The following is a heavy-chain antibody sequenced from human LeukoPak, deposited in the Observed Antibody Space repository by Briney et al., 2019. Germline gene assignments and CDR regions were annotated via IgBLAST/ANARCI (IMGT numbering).Heavy chain of an antibody. Sequence: PGGSLRLSCAASGFTFSSYATHWVRQAPGKGLEYVSAISSNGGSTYYANSVKGRFTISRDNSKNTLYLQMGSLRAEDMAVYYCARVANSGSNKERAFDIWGQGTMVTVSS. V-gene: IGHV3-64*01. J-gene: IGHJ3*02. D-gene: IGHD1-26*01. CDR1: GFTFSSYA. CDR3: ARVANSGSNKERAFDI. CDR2: ISSNGGST.